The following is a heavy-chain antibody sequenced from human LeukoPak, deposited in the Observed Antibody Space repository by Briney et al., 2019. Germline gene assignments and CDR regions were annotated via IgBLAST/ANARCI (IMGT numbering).Heavy chain of an antibody. J-gene: IGHJ5*02. CDR1: SYSISNGYY. D-gene: IGHD3-3*01. CDR3: ARVPHGETIFGVVLYWLDP. V-gene: IGHV4-38-2*02. Sequence: LETLSLTCTVSSYSISNGYYWGWIRQPPGKGLEWIGSIYHSGNTYYNPSLKSRVTISVDTSKNQFSLKLSSVTTADTAVYYCARVPHGETIFGVVLYWLDPWGQGTLVTVFS. CDR2: IYHSGNT.